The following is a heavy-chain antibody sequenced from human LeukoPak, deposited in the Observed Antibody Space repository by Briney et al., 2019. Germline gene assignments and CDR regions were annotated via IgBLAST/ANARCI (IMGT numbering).Heavy chain of an antibody. CDR2: ISNTGRDT. CDR1: GFTFRSYS. Sequence: GGSLRLSCVASGFTFRSYSMHWVRQAPGQGLEWLSGISNTGRDTNYADSLKGRSTISRDNSKNTVFLQMNSLRAEDTAEYFCAHQVPPNDEYFDHWGQGTLVTVSS. J-gene: IGHJ1*01. V-gene: IGHV3-23*01. CDR3: AHQVPPNDEYFDH.